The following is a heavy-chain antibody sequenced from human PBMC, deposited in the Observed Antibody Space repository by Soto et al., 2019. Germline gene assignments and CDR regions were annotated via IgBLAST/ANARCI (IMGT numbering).Heavy chain of an antibody. Sequence: QVQLVQSGAEVKKPGASVKVSCKASGYTFSNYLLHWVRQAPGQGLEWMGWINAGNGHTKYSQKFQGRVTFTRDTSAPTAYIELGSLRSEDTAVYYCASPSYGSGSYYWGQGTLVTVSS. CDR3: ASPSYGSGSYY. CDR1: GYTFSNYL. J-gene: IGHJ4*02. CDR2: INAGNGHT. D-gene: IGHD3-10*01. V-gene: IGHV1-3*01.